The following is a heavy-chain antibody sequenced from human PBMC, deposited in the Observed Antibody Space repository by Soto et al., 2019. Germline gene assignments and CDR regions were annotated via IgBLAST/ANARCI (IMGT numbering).Heavy chain of an antibody. V-gene: IGHV3-53*01. CDR1: GFTVSRNY. Sequence: PGGSMRLSCAASGFTVSRNYMSWVRQAPGKGLEWVSVIYSGGSTYYADSVKGRFTISRDNSKNTLYLQMNSLRAEDTAVYYCARELLTYYYDSSGYQIPDAFDIWGQGTMVTVSS. CDR3: ARELLTYYYDSSGYQIPDAFDI. CDR2: IYSGGST. J-gene: IGHJ3*02. D-gene: IGHD3-22*01.